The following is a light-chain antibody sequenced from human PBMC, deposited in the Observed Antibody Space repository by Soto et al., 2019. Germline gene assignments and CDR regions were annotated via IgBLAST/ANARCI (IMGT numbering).Light chain of an antibody. Sequence: QSVLTQPASVSGSPGQSITISCTGSSNDIGAYKYVSWYQQHPGKAPKLIIFEVSNRPSGVSNRFSGSKSGNTASLTIAGLQAEDEADYHCSSYTTGSTLYVFGGGTQLTVL. CDR2: EVS. CDR1: SNDIGAYKY. CDR3: SSYTTGSTLYV. V-gene: IGLV2-14*01. J-gene: IGLJ7*01.